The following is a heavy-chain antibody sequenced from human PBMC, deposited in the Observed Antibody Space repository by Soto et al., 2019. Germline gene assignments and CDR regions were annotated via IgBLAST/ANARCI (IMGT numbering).Heavy chain of an antibody. CDR3: ARDSQSTTVTRVWYFGL. Sequence: QVQLQQWGAGLLKPSETLSLTCAVYGGSFSDYYWTWIRQPPGRGLEWVGEIDHSGTTNYNPSLKSRVTISVDTSKNQFYLKLSSVTAADAAVYYCARDSQSTTVTRVWYFGLWGRGTPVTVSS. D-gene: IGHD4-17*01. CDR2: IDHSGTT. J-gene: IGHJ2*01. CDR1: GGSFSDYY. V-gene: IGHV4-34*01.